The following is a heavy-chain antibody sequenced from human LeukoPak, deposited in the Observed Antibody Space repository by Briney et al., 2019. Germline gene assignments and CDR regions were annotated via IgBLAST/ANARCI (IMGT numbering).Heavy chain of an antibody. CDR3: ARWLYESSGYRYFDY. CDR2: IYYSGST. V-gene: IGHV4-59*01. D-gene: IGHD3-22*01. J-gene: IGHJ4*02. CDR1: GGSISSYY. Sequence: PSETLSLTCTVSGGSISSYYWSWIRQPPGKGLEWIGYIYYSGSTNYNPSLKSRVTISLGTSKKQFSLKLSSVTAADSAVYYCARWLYESSGYRYFDYWGQGTQVTVSS.